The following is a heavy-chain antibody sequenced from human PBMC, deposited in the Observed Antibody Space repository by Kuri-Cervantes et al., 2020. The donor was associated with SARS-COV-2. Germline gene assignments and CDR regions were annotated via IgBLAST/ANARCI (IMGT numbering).Heavy chain of an antibody. CDR2: IYYSGST. CDR1: GGSISSGDYY. V-gene: IGHV4-30-4*08. J-gene: IGHJ6*03. CDR3: ARAYGLLRYIYYMDV. Sequence: LRFSCTVSGGSISSGDYYWSWIRQPPGKGLEWIGYIYYSGSTCYNPSLKSRVTISVDTSKNQFSLKLSSVTAADTAVYYCARAYGLLRYIYYMDVWGEGTTVTVSS. D-gene: IGHD3-9*01.